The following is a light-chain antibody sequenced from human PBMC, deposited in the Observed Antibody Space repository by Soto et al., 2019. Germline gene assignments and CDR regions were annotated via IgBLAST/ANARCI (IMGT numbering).Light chain of an antibody. J-gene: IGLJ2*01. V-gene: IGLV2-14*01. Sequence: QSALTQPASVSGSPGQSITISCTGTSSDVGGYNYVSWYQLQPGKAPKLMIYDVSNRPSGVSNRFSRSKSGNTASLTISGLQAEDEADYYYSSYTSSSTRGKVVFGGGTQLTVL. CDR2: DVS. CDR3: SSYTSSSTRGKVV. CDR1: SSDVGGYNY.